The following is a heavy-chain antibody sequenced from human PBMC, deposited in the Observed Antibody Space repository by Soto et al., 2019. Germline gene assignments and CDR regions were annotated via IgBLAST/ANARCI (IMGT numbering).Heavy chain of an antibody. V-gene: IGHV4-31*03. CDR3: ARGSWSFYYFDY. CDR2: IYYSGST. J-gene: IGHJ4*02. Sequence: QVQLQESGPGLVKPSQTLSLSCTVSGGSISSGSYYWSWIRQHPGKGLEWMGYIYYSGSTYYNPSLKIRVTISVDTSKNQFSLKLSSVTAADTAVYCCARGSWSFYYFDYWGQGTLVTVYS. D-gene: IGHD3-10*01. CDR1: GGSISSGSYY.